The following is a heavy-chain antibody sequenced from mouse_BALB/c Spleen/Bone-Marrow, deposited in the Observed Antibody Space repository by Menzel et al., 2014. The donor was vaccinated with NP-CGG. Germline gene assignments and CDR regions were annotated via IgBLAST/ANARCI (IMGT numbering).Heavy chain of an antibody. Sequence: EVQLQQSGAELVGSGASVKLSCTASGFNIXDYYMHWVKQRPEQGLEWIGWIDPENGDTEYAPKFQGKATMTADTSSNTAYLQLSSLTSEDTAVYYCNGNYYAMDYWGQGTSVTVSS. CDR1: GFNIXDYY. CDR2: IDPENGDT. V-gene: IGHV14-4*02. D-gene: IGHD2-1*01. J-gene: IGHJ4*01. CDR3: NGNYYAMDY.